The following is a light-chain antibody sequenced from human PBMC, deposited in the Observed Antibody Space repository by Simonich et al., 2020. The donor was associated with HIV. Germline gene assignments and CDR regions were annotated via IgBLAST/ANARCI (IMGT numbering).Light chain of an antibody. J-gene: IGKJ4*01. CDR3: QQYNNWPLT. V-gene: IGKV3D-15*01. CDR1: QSFSSN. Sequence: EIWLTQSPATLSVSPGERATLSCRASQSFSSNLAWYQQKPGQAPRLLIYEASTRATGIPARFSGSGSGTEFTLTISSLQSEDFAVYYCQQYNNWPLTFGGGTKVEIK. CDR2: EAS.